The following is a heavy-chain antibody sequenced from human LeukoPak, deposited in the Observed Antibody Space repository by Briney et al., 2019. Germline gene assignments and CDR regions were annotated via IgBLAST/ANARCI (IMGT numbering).Heavy chain of an antibody. D-gene: IGHD3-22*01. CDR3: ARGKADYYTSGGYRYYNYYYMDV. V-gene: IGHV3-7*01. Sequence: QSGGSLRLSCAVSGFTFSSYWMTWVRQAPGKGLEWVANIREDGSEKYYVDSVKGRFTASRDNGKNSLNLQMTGLRAEDTAVYYCARGKADYYTSGGYRYYNYYYMDVWGKGTTVTVSS. CDR2: IREDGSEK. CDR1: GFTFSSYW. J-gene: IGHJ6*03.